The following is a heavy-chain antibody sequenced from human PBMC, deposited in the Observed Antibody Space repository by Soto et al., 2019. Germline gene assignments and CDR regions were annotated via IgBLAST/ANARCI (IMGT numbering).Heavy chain of an antibody. CDR3: ARHNWNYSFDY. CDR1: GGSISSSYW. Sequence: QVQLQESGPGLVNLPETLSLTCAVSGGSISSSYWWSWVRQPPGKGLEWIGGMYHSGGSNYNPSLRSRVTISVDKSRNQFSLKLTSVTAADTAMYYCARHNWNYSFDYWGQGTLVTVSS. V-gene: IGHV4-4*03. J-gene: IGHJ4*02. CDR2: MYHSGGS. D-gene: IGHD1-7*01.